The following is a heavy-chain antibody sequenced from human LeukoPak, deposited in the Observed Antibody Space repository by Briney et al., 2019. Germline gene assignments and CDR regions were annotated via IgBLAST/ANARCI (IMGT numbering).Heavy chain of an antibody. CDR3: ARQPDGYNSYYFDY. J-gene: IGHJ4*02. CDR1: GGTFSSYA. Sequence: ASVKVSCKASGGTFSSYAISWVRQALGRGLEWMGRIIPIFGIANYAQKFQGRVTITADKSTSTAYMELSSLRSEDTAVYYCARQPDGYNSYYFDYWGQGTLVTVSS. V-gene: IGHV1-69*04. CDR2: IIPIFGIA. D-gene: IGHD5-24*01.